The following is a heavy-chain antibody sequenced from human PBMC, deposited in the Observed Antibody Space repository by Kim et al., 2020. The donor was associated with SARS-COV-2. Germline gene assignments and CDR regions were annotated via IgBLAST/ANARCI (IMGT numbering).Heavy chain of an antibody. V-gene: IGHV1-69*13. D-gene: IGHD1-26*01. Sequence: SVKVSCKASGGTFSSYAISWVRQAPGQGLEWMGGIIPIFGTANYAQKFQGRVTITADESTSTAYMELSSLRSEDTAMYYCARDAYYGQPHWYFDLWGRGTLVTVSS. CDR1: GGTFSSYA. CDR2: IIPIFGTA. J-gene: IGHJ2*01. CDR3: ARDAYYGQPHWYFDL.